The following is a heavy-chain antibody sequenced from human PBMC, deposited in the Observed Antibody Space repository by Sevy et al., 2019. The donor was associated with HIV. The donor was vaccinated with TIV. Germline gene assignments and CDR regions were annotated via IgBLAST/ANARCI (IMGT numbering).Heavy chain of an antibody. CDR2: ISWNSGSI. CDR3: ARDFPVGTTSTFDY. D-gene: IGHD1-26*01. V-gene: IGHV3-9*01. CDR1: GFTFDDYA. Sequence: GGSLRLSCAASGFTFDDYAMHWVRQAPGKGLEWVSGISWNSGSIGYADSVKGRFTISRDNAKNSLYLQMNSLRAEDTAVYYCARDFPVGTTSTFDYWGQGTLVTVSS. J-gene: IGHJ4*02.